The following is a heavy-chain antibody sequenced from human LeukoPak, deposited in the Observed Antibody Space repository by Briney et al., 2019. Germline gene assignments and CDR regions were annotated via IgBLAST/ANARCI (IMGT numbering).Heavy chain of an antibody. V-gene: IGHV4-39*02. J-gene: IGHJ6*02. CDR1: GGSISSSSYY. CDR3: AREHPYYGSGSYSPLVDV. CDR2: IYYSGST. Sequence: SETLSLTCTVSGGSISSSSYYWGWIRQPPGKWLEWIGSIYYSGSTYYNPSLKSRVTISVDTSKNQFSLKLSSVTAADTAVYYRAREHPYYGSGSYSPLVDVWGQGTTVTVSS. D-gene: IGHD3-10*01.